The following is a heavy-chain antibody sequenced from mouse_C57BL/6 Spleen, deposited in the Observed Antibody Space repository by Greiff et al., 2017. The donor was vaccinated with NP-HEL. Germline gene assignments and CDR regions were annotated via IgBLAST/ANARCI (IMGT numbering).Heavy chain of an antibody. Sequence: EVQLQQSGPELVKPGASVKISCKASGYTFTDYYMNWVKQSHGKSLEWIGDINPNNGGTSYNQKFKGKATLTVDKSSSTAYMELRSLTSEDSAVYYCARQGSGKGLYAMDYWGQGTSVTVSS. V-gene: IGHV1-26*01. CDR2: INPNNGGT. J-gene: IGHJ4*01. CDR3: ARQGSGKGLYAMDY. CDR1: GYTFTDYY. D-gene: IGHD1-1*02.